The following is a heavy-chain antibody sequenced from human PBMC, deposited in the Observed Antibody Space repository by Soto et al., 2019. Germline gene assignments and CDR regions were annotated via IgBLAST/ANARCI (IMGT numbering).Heavy chain of an antibody. J-gene: IGHJ6*02. Sequence: QVQLVESGGGLIKPGGSLRLSCAASGFTFSDYYMSWIRQAPGKGLEWVSSISSSGSTIYYADSVKGRFTISRDNAKNSLYLQMNSLRAEDTAVYYCARAGREVPTIDSYYYGLDVWGQGTTVTVSS. D-gene: IGHD5-12*01. V-gene: IGHV3-11*01. CDR2: ISSSGSTI. CDR1: GFTFSDYY. CDR3: ARAGREVPTIDSYYYGLDV.